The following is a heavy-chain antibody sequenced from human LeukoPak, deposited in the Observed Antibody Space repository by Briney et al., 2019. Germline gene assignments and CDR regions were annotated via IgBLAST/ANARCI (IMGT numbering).Heavy chain of an antibody. V-gene: IGHV3-9*01. Sequence: HPGGSLRLSCAASGFTFDDYAMHWVRQAPGKGLEWVSGISWNSGSIGYADSVKGRFTISRDNAKNSLYLQMNSLRAEDTAVYYCARDIGYPSGGLLGLFDPWGQGTLVTVSS. CDR2: ISWNSGSI. CDR3: ARDIGYPSGGLLGLFDP. D-gene: IGHD3-10*01. CDR1: GFTFDDYA. J-gene: IGHJ5*02.